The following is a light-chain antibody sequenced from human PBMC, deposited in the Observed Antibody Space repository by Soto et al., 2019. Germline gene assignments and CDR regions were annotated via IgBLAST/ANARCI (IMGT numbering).Light chain of an antibody. CDR3: QQANSFPRT. Sequence: DIQMTQSPSSVSASVGARVTITCRASQDISTWLAWYQQKPGKAPKLLIYAASNLQTGVPSRFSGSGSGTDFTLTISSLQPEDFATYYCQQANSFPRTFGQGTKVEIK. CDR2: AAS. J-gene: IGKJ1*01. V-gene: IGKV1D-12*01. CDR1: QDISTW.